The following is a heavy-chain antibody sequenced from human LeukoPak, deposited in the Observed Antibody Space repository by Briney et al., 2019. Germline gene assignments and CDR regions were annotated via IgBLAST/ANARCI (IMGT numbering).Heavy chain of an antibody. J-gene: IGHJ5*02. D-gene: IGHD3-10*01. CDR1: GFTFSGYA. CDR3: AKAGANWFDP. Sequence: PGGSLGLSCAASGFTFSGYAMSWVRQAPGKGLQWVSTISRSGDNTYYADSVKGRFTISRDNSKNTLYVQMNSLRAEDTAIYYCAKAGANWFDPWGQGTLVTVSS. CDR2: ISRSGDNT. V-gene: IGHV3-23*01.